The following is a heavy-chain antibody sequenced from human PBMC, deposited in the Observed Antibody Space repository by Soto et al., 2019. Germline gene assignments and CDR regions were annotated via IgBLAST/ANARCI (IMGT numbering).Heavy chain of an antibody. Sequence: GASVKVSCKASGYTFTSYAMHWVRQARGQRLEWMGWINAGNGNTKYSQKFQGRVTITRDTSASTAYMELSSLRSEDTAVYYCASEICSSTSCYSNWFDPWGQGTLVTVSS. J-gene: IGHJ5*02. CDR2: INAGNGNT. V-gene: IGHV1-3*01. CDR3: ASEICSSTSCYSNWFDP. CDR1: GYTFTSYA. D-gene: IGHD2-2*01.